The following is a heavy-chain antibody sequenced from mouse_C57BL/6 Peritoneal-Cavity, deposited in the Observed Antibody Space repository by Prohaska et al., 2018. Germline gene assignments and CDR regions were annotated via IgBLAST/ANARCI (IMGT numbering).Heavy chain of an antibody. Sequence: EVKLLQSGGGLVQPGGSLKLSCAASGIDFSRYWMSWVRRAPGKGLEWIGEINPDSSTINYATSLKDKFISARDNAKKTLYLQMSKVRSEDTALYYCARPPLLSHWYFDVWGTGTTVTVSS. D-gene: IGHD2-1*01. J-gene: IGHJ1*03. CDR2: INPDSSTI. CDR3: ARPPLLSHWYFDV. V-gene: IGHV4-1*01. CDR1: GIDFSRYW.